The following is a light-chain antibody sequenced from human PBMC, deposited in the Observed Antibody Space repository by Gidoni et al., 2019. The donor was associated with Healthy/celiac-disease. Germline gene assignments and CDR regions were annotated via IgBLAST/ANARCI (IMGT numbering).Light chain of an antibody. CDR3: MQALQNPPKYT. CDR1: QSLLHSNGYNS. V-gene: IGKV2-28*01. Sequence: DIVMTQSTLYLPVTPGEPAPISCRSSQSLLHSNGYNSLDWYLQNPWQSPQLLIYLGSNRAAGVPDRFSGSGSGTDFTLKISRVEAEDVGVYYCMQALQNPPKYTFXXXTKLEIK. J-gene: IGKJ2*01. CDR2: LGS.